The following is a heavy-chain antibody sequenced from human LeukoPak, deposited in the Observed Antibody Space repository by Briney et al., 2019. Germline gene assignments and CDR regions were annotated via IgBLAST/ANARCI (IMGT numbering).Heavy chain of an antibody. CDR2: ISYDGSNK. CDR3: AKDESAGIVGATLDY. CDR1: GFTFTSYG. V-gene: IGHV3-30*18. Sequence: GGSLRLSCTASGFTFTSYGMNWVRQAPGKGLEWVAVISYDGSNKYYADSVKGRFTISRDKSKNTLYLQMNSLRAEDTAVYYCAKDESAGIVGATLDYWGQGTLVTVSS. D-gene: IGHD1-26*01. J-gene: IGHJ4*02.